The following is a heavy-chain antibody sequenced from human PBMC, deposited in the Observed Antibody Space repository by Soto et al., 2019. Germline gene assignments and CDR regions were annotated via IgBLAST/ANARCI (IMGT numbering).Heavy chain of an antibody. D-gene: IGHD3-10*01. CDR2: IYYSGST. V-gene: IGHV4-31*03. J-gene: IGHJ3*02. CDR1: GGSISSGGYY. CDR3: AKLSPVLLWLGELLSLDAFDI. Sequence: QVQLQESGPGLVKPSQTLSLTCTVSGGSISSGGYYWSWIRQHPGKGLEWIGYIYYSGSTYYNPSLKSRVTNKVDTSKNQFSMKLSSVSSADTAVYYCAKLSPVLLWLGELLSLDAFDIWGQGTMVTVSS.